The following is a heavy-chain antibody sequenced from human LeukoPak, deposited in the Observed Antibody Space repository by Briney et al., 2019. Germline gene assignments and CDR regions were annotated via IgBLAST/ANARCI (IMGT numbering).Heavy chain of an antibody. CDR3: ARAVQLFGAPYYFDY. D-gene: IGHD3-10*02. V-gene: IGHV4-39*07. Sequence: PSETLSLTCTVSGGSIRSSSSYWSWIRQPPGKGLEWIGEINHSGSTNYNPSLKSRVTISVDTSKNQFSLKLSSVTAADTAVYYCARAVQLFGAPYYFDYWGQGTLVTVSS. CDR1: GGSIRSSSSY. CDR2: INHSGST. J-gene: IGHJ4*02.